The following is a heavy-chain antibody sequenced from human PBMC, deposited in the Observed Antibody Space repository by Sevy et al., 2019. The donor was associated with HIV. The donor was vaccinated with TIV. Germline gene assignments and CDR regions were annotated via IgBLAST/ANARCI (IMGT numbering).Heavy chain of an antibody. V-gene: IGHV4-34*01. CDR2: INHSGGT. D-gene: IGHD2-8*02. Sequence: SETLSLTCAVYGGSLSGYYWSWIRQPPGKGLEWIGEINHSGGTNYNPSLKSRVTISVDTSKNQFSLKLNSVTAADTAVFYCARHCTGSGCSHAFDIWGQGTLVTVSS. CDR1: GGSLSGYY. J-gene: IGHJ3*02. CDR3: ARHCTGSGCSHAFDI.